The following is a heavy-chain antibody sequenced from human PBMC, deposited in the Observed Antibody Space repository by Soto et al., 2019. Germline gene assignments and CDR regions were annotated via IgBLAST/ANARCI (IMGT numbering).Heavy chain of an antibody. J-gene: IGHJ6*02. D-gene: IGHD5-12*01. Sequence: QVQLQESGPGLVKPSQTLSLTCTVSGGSISSGGYYWSWIRQHPGKGLEWIGYIYYSGSTYYNPSLKSRVTISVDTCKNPFCLKLSSVTAADTAVYYCAREVGDGYNYGYYGMDVWGQGTTVTVSS. CDR3: AREVGDGYNYGYYGMDV. CDR2: IYYSGST. V-gene: IGHV4-31*03. CDR1: GGSISSGGYY.